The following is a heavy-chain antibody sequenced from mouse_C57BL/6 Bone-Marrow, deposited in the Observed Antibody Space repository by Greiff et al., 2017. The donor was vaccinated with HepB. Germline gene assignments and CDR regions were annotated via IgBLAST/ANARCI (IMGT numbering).Heavy chain of an antibody. Sequence: VQLQQPGAELVKPGASVKLSCKASGYTFTSYWMQWVKQRPGQGLEWIGEIDPSDSYTNYNQKFKGKATLTLDTSSSTAYMQLSSLTSEDSAVYYCARDDYEEWFAYWGQGTLVTVSA. J-gene: IGHJ3*01. CDR2: IDPSDSYT. D-gene: IGHD2-4*01. CDR3: ARDDYEEWFAY. V-gene: IGHV1-50*01. CDR1: GYTFTSYW.